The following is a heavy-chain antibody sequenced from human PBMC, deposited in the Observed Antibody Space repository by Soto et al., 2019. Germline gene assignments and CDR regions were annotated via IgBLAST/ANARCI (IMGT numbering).Heavy chain of an antibody. Sequence: GSLRLSCAASGFTFNIYGMNWVRQAPGKGLEWVAVISQDGSIEYYADSVKGRFTISRDNSKNTLYLQMNSLRAEDTAVYYCARVPSSSGRAHFDYWGQGTLVTAPQ. CDR1: GFTFNIYG. V-gene: IGHV3-30*03. CDR3: ARVPSSSGRAHFDY. CDR2: ISQDGSIE. D-gene: IGHD2-15*01. J-gene: IGHJ4*02.